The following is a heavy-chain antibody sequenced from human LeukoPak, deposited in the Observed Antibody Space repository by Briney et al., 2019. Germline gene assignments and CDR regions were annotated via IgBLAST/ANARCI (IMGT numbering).Heavy chain of an antibody. CDR2: IYTSGST. CDR1: GGSISSGSYY. Sequence: SETLSLTCTVSGGSISSGSYYWSWLRQPAGKGLEWIGRIYTSGSTNYNPSLKSRVTISVDTSQNQFSLKLSSVTAADTAVYYCARLGREEPRPPLFDYWGQGTLVTVSS. CDR3: ARLGREEPRPPLFDY. V-gene: IGHV4-61*02. J-gene: IGHJ4*02. D-gene: IGHD3-10*01.